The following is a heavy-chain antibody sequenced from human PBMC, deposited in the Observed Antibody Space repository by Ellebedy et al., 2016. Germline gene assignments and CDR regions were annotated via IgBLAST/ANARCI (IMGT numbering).Heavy chain of an antibody. CDR2: MSSSGTTM. CDR3: ARFSYDTSGFFFGGNDAFDI. J-gene: IGHJ3*02. Sequence: GESLKISCVASGFTFSDYYMSWIRQAPGKGLECISYMSSSGTTMYSADSVKGRFTISRDNAKNSVYLQMNNVRAEDTAVYYCARFSYDTSGFFFGGNDAFDIWGQGTLVTVSP. CDR1: GFTFSDYY. V-gene: IGHV3-11*01. D-gene: IGHD3-22*01.